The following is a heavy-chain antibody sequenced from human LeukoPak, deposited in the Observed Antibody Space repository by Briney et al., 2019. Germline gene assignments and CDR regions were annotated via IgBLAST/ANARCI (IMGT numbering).Heavy chain of an antibody. CDR1: GYTFTDYY. Sequence: GPSVKVSCKASGYTFTDYYMHWVRQAPGQGLEWMGWINPNTGGTIYAQKFQGRVIMTRDTSISTAYMELSRVRSDDTAVYYCARDRYSGSYQPFDYWGQGTLVTVSP. CDR3: ARDRYSGSYQPFDY. J-gene: IGHJ4*02. CDR2: INPNTGGT. V-gene: IGHV1-2*02. D-gene: IGHD1-26*01.